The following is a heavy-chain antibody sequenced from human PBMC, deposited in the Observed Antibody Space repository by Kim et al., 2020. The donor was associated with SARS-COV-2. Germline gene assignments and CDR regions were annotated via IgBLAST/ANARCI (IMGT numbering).Heavy chain of an antibody. Sequence: SETLSLTCAVYGGSFSGYYWSWIRQPPGKGLEWIGEINHSGSTNYNPSLKSRVTISVDTSKNQFSLKLSSVTAADTAVYYCARGTRQWLFRHPYYYY. CDR2: INHSGST. CDR3: ARGTRQWLFRHPYYYY. J-gene: IGHJ6*01. V-gene: IGHV4-34*01. D-gene: IGHD6-19*01. CDR1: GGSFSGYY.